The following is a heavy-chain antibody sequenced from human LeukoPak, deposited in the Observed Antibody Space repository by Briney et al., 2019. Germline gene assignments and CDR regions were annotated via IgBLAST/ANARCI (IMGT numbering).Heavy chain of an antibody. D-gene: IGHD3-22*01. CDR2: IYYSGST. CDR3: AGYYDSSGYYSKKGEYYFDY. CDR1: VGSISSGDYY. V-gene: IGHV4-30-4*08. J-gene: IGHJ4*02. Sequence: SQTLSLTCTVSVGSISSGDYYWSWIRQPPGKGLEWIGYIYYSGSTYYNPSLKSRVTISVDTSKSQFSLQLSSVTAAVTAVYYCAGYYDSSGYYSKKGEYYFDYWGQGTLVTVSS.